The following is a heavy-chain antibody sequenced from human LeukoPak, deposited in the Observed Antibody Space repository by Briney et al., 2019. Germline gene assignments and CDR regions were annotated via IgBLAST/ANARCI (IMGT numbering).Heavy chain of an antibody. CDR1: GFIFNTYG. D-gene: IGHD2-15*01. CDR3: ANGDCRGGRCSSGAY. CDR2: TRDDGSKN. V-gene: IGHV3-30*02. Sequence: GGSQTLSCVASGFIFNTYGMHWFRQAPGKGLEWVAYTRDDGSKNWYGDSVKGRFTIFRDNSKNTLYLQMNSLRGEDTAVYYCANGDCRGGRCSSGAYWGQGTLVAVSS. J-gene: IGHJ4*02.